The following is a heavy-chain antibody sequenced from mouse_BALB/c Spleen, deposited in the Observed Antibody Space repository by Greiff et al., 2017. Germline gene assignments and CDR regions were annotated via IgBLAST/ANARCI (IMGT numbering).Heavy chain of an antibody. Sequence: EVQLVESGGGLVQPGGSRKLSCAASGFTFSSFGMHWVRQAPEKGLEWVAYISSGSSTIYYADTMKGRFTISRDNPKNTLFLQMTSLRSEDTAMYYCARPGYAMDYWGQGTSVTVSS. CDR1: GFTFSSFG. CDR2: ISSGSSTI. J-gene: IGHJ4*01. D-gene: IGHD4-1*01. CDR3: ARPGYAMDY. V-gene: IGHV5-17*02.